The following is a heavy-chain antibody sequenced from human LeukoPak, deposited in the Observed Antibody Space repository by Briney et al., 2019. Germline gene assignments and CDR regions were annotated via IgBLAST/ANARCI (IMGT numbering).Heavy chain of an antibody. J-gene: IGHJ4*02. D-gene: IGHD5-12*01. V-gene: IGHV1-69*13. Sequence: GASVKVSCKASGYTFTSYGISWVRQAPGQGLEWMGGIIPIFGTANYAQKFQGRVTITADESTSTAYMELSSLRSEDTAVYYCARLTGYSGYDTNIYYFDYWGQGTLVTVSS. CDR2: IIPIFGTA. CDR1: GYTFTSYG. CDR3: ARLTGYSGYDTNIYYFDY.